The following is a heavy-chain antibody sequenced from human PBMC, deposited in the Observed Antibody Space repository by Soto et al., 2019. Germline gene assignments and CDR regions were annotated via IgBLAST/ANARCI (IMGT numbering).Heavy chain of an antibody. CDR1: GGSISSGGYY. Sequence: SETLSLTCTVSGGSISSGGYYWSWIRQHPGKGLKWIGYIYYSGSTYYNPSLKSRVTISVDTSKNQFSLKLSSVTAADTAVYYCAREGGRGSYDYGDYIRWFDPWGQGTLVTVSS. CDR2: IYYSGST. J-gene: IGHJ5*02. D-gene: IGHD4-17*01. V-gene: IGHV4-31*03. CDR3: AREGGRGSYDYGDYIRWFDP.